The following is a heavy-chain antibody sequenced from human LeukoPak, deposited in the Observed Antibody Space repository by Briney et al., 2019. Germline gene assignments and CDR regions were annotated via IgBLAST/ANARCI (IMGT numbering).Heavy chain of an antibody. D-gene: IGHD3-3*01. Sequence: ASVKVSCKASGYTFTSYGISWVRQAPGQGLEWMGWISAYNGNTNYAQKLQGRVTMATDTSTSTAYMELRSLRSDDTAVYYCARGVDDFWSGYSMYYFDYRGEGTLVTVSS. CDR1: GYTFTSYG. V-gene: IGHV1-18*01. J-gene: IGHJ4*02. CDR2: ISAYNGNT. CDR3: ARGVDDFWSGYSMYYFDY.